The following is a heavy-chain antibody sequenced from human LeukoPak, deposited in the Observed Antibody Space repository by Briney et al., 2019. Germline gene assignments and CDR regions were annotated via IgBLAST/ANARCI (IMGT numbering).Heavy chain of an antibody. CDR3: ASVFSSSWYELAY. V-gene: IGHV4-34*01. J-gene: IGHJ4*02. CDR1: GGSFSGYY. CDR2: INHSGST. D-gene: IGHD6-13*01. Sequence: SETLSLTCAVYGGSFSGYYWSWIRQPPGKGLEWIGEINHSGSTNYNPSLKSRVTISVDTSKNQFSLKLSSVTAADTAVYYCASVFSSSWYELAYWGQGTLVTVSS.